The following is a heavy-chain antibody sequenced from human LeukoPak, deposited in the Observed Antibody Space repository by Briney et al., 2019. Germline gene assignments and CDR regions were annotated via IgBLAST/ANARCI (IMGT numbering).Heavy chain of an antibody. Sequence: SETLSLTCSVSGGSVTSGSYYWSWFRQPAGKGLEWIGRISTSGSTNYNPSLKSRVTMSLDTSKNQFSLKLNSLTAADTAVYYCARGAALAIDYWGQGALVTVSS. CDR1: GGSVTSGSYY. V-gene: IGHV4-61*02. CDR2: ISTSGST. D-gene: IGHD2-15*01. J-gene: IGHJ4*02. CDR3: ARGAALAIDY.